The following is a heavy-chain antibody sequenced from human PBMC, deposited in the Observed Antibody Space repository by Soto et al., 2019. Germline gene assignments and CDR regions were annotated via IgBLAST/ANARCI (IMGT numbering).Heavy chain of an antibody. J-gene: IGHJ6*03. V-gene: IGHV3-30*18. CDR2: ISYDGSNK. Sequence: GSLRLSCAASGFTFSSYGMHWVRQAPGKGLEWVAVISYDGSNKYYADSVKGRFTISRDNSKNTLYLQMNSLRAEDTAVYYCANNNKQLVPYHYYYYMDVWGKGTTVTVSS. CDR3: ANNNKQLVPYHYYYYMDV. CDR1: GFTFSSYG. D-gene: IGHD6-6*01.